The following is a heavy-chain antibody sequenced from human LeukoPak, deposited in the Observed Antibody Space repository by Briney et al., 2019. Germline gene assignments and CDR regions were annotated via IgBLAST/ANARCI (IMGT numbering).Heavy chain of an antibody. Sequence: SETLSLTCAVSGGSISSSNWWSWVRQPPGKGLEWIGEIYHRGSTNYNPSLKSRVTISVDKSKNQFSLKLSSVTAADTAVYYCARVFLHPYYGSGIAIWFDPWGQGTLVTVSS. CDR3: ARVFLHPYYGSGIAIWFDP. V-gene: IGHV4-4*02. CDR1: GGSISSSNW. CDR2: IYHRGST. D-gene: IGHD3-10*01. J-gene: IGHJ5*02.